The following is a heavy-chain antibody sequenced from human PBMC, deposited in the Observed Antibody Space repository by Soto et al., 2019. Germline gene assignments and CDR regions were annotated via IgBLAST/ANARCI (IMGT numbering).Heavy chain of an antibody. CDR3: ARELKRSGSEAFDI. V-gene: IGHV1-69*01. CDR1: GGTFSSYA. CDR2: IIPTFGTA. Sequence: QVHLVQSGAEVKKPGSSVRVSCKASGGTFSSYAINWVRQAPGQGLEWMGGIIPTFGTATHAQKFQDRVTITAHESTNTAYMELSSLRSEDTAVYYCARELKRSGSEAFDIWGQGTMVTVSS. D-gene: IGHD6-25*01. J-gene: IGHJ3*02.